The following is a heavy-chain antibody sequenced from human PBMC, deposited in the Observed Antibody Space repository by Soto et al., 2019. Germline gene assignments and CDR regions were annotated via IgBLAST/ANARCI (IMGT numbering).Heavy chain of an antibody. CDR3: AREAAMPTFGDMDV. D-gene: IGHD2-2*01. V-gene: IGHV1-69*02. J-gene: IGHJ6*02. CDR1: GGTFSSYT. CDR2: IIPILGIA. Sequence: QVQLVQSGAEVKKPGSSVKVSCKASGGTFSSYTISWVRQAPGQGLEWMGRIIPILGIANYAQKFQGRLTITADKTTSTAYMELSSLTSEDTAVYYCAREAAMPTFGDMDVWGQGTTVTVSS.